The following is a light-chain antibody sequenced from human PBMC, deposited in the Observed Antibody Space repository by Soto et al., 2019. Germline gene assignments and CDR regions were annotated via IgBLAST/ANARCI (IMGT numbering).Light chain of an antibody. V-gene: IGKV3-20*01. CDR3: HQYRSSPQT. J-gene: IGKJ1*01. CDR1: QSVSSIY. Sequence: IVLKQSPDTLSLSPGERATLSCRASQSVSSIYLAWYQQKPGQAPRLLVYGASSRATGIPDRFSGSGSGTDFTLTISRLEPEDFGVYYCHQYRSSPQTFRQGTKVDIK. CDR2: GAS.